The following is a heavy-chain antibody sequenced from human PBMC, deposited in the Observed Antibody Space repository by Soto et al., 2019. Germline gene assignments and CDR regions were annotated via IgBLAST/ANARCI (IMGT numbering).Heavy chain of an antibody. CDR3: ARAPFYYYGMDV. CDR1: GGSISSYY. V-gene: IGHV4-59*01. J-gene: IGHJ6*02. CDR2: IYYSRTT. Sequence: SETLSLTCSVPGGSISSYYWSWIRQPPEKKLEWIGYIYYSRTTNYIPSLMSRVTISVVTSKDQFSLKLSSVTAADTAVYYCARAPFYYYGMDVWGQGTTVTVS.